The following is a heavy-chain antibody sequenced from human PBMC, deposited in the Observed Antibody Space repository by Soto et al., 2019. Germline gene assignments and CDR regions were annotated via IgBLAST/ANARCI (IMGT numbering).Heavy chain of an antibody. D-gene: IGHD3-16*01. Sequence: VQLVESGGGLAQPGGSLRLTCAASGFTLSGYWMSWVRQAPGKGLEWVANIKQDGSDKYYVDSVKGRFTISRDNAKNPLYLQMNSLRAEDTGIYYCARGGGNFDQWGQGTLVTVSS. V-gene: IGHV3-7*04. CDR1: GFTLSGYW. J-gene: IGHJ4*02. CDR2: IKQDGSDK. CDR3: ARGGGNFDQ.